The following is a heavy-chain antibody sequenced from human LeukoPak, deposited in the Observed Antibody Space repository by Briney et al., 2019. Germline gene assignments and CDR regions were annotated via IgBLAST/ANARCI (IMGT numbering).Heavy chain of an antibody. J-gene: IGHJ4*02. CDR3: ARDRGYTQDY. CDR2: IRSDGRTT. CDR1: GFTFSTYR. V-gene: IGHV3-74*01. Sequence: PGGSLRLSCAVSGFTFSTYRMHWVRQAPGKGLVWVSHIRSDGRTTTYADSVKGRFTISRDNAKNTLYLQMNSLRAEDTAVYYCARDRGYTQDYWGQGTLVTVSS. D-gene: IGHD5-12*01.